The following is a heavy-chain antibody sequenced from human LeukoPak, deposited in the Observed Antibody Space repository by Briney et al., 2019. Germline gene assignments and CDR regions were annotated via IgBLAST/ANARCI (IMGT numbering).Heavy chain of an antibody. V-gene: IGHV3-48*02. CDR1: GVSFNTYY. J-gene: IGHJ4*02. CDR2: IDTQSQTV. D-gene: IGHD6-19*01. CDR3: AGGGDSGWALDN. Sequence: PGGSLRLSCTVSGVSFNTYYMNWVRQAPGNGLEWISYIDTQSQTVYYADSMRGRFTISRDNAKNSLYLQIYSLRDEDTALYYCAGGGDSGWALDNWGQGTLVIVSS.